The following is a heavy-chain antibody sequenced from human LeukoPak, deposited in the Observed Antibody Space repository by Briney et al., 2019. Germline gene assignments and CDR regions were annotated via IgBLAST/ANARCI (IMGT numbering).Heavy chain of an antibody. CDR3: GRVPSDF. CDR1: GFTFSTYS. Sequence: GGSESLSCAASGFTFSTYSMNWVRQAPGKGLEWVSSISSGSSYIYYADSVKGRFTISRDNAKNSLYLQMNSLRAEDTAMYFCGRVPSDFWGQGTLVTVSS. J-gene: IGHJ4*02. CDR2: ISSGSSYI. V-gene: IGHV3-21*01.